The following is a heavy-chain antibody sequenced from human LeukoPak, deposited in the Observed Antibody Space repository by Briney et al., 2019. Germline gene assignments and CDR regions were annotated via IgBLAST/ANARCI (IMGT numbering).Heavy chain of an antibody. D-gene: IGHD4-17*01. V-gene: IGHV3-23*01. Sequence: VSAISGSGGSTYYPDSVKGRFTISRDNSKNTLYLQMNSLRAEDTAVYYCAKEHYGDYVNWFDPWGQGTLVTVSS. CDR3: AKEHYGDYVNWFDP. CDR2: ISGSGGST. J-gene: IGHJ5*02.